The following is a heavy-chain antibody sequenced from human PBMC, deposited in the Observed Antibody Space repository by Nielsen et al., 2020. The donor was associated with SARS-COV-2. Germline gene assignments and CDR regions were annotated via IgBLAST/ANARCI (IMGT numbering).Heavy chain of an antibody. D-gene: IGHD6-13*01. J-gene: IGHJ6*02. Sequence: VRQAPGKGLEWVAVISYDGSNKYYADSVKGRFTISRDNSKNTLYLQMSSLRAEDTAVYYCVKDLDSSSWYIDYYYYGMDVWGQGTTVTVSS. CDR2: ISYDGSNK. CDR3: VKDLDSSSWYIDYYYYGMDV. V-gene: IGHV3-30*18.